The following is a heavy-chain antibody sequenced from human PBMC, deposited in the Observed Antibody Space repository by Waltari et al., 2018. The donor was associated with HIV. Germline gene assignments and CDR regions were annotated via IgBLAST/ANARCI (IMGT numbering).Heavy chain of an antibody. Sequence: QLQLQESGPGLVKPSETLSLTCTVPGGSISSSSYYSGWILKPTGKGLGWIGSIYYSGSTYYNPSLKSRVTISVDTSKNQFSRKLSSVTAADTAVYYCARDLPYSSSWYYYYGMDVWGQGTTVTVSS. CDR2: IYYSGST. J-gene: IGHJ6*02. V-gene: IGHV4-39*07. CDR1: GGSISSSSYY. D-gene: IGHD6-13*01. CDR3: ARDLPYSSSWYYYYGMDV.